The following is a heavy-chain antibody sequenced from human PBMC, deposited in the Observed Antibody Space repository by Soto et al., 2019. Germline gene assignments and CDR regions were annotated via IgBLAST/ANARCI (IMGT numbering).Heavy chain of an antibody. V-gene: IGHV3-53*01. J-gene: IGHJ4*02. Sequence: EVQLVESGGDLVQPGGSLRLTCAGSGYTVYISFMTWVRQAPGKGLEWVSVIYSGGSTYYADSVKGRFIISRDNSRNTLYLQMNSLRVEDTAVYYCARGSEMATIKDSWGQGTLVTVSS. CDR3: ARGSEMATIKDS. CDR1: GYTVYISF. CDR2: IYSGGST. D-gene: IGHD5-12*01.